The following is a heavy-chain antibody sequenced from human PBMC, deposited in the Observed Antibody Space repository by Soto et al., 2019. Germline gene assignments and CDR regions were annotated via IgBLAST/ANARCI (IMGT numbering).Heavy chain of an antibody. CDR1: GGTIRRFG. CDR2: IVPIDGST. CDR3: ARSFTKSRRGGVAFDF. D-gene: IGHD3-3*01. V-gene: IGHV1-69*01. Sequence: QVQLVQSGAEVKKPGSSVKVSCTTSGGTIRRFGMNWVRQAPGQRLEWMGGIVPIDGSTKYAEKFQGRVTITAGASTSTVYMDLSSLRSEDTAVYYCARSFTKSRRGGVAFDFWGQGTLLTVSP. J-gene: IGHJ4*02.